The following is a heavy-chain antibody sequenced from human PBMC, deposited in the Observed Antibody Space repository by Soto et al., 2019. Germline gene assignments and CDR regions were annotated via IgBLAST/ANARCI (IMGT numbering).Heavy chain of an antibody. Sequence: QVQLVQSGVEVKKPGASVRVSCKASGYTFISYGISWLRQAPGQGPEWMGWISTYNGNTNYAQKVQGRVTMTTDTSTSTADMELRSLSSDDTAVYYCARDDASDWRTRGNWFDPWGQGTLVTVSS. D-gene: IGHD6-19*01. CDR1: GYTFISYG. V-gene: IGHV1-18*01. CDR3: ARDDASDWRTRGNWFDP. CDR2: ISTYNGNT. J-gene: IGHJ5*02.